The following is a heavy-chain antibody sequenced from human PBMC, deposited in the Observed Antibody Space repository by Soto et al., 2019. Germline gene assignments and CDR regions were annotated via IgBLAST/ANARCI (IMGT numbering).Heavy chain of an antibody. CDR2: IYWNDDK. J-gene: IGHJ4*02. D-gene: IGHD3-10*01. Sequence: QITLKESGPTLVKPTQTLTLTCSFSGFSLTSRGVGVGWIRQPPRKALEWLALIYWNDDKVYNPSLKSRLTITKDTSKNQVVLTMTDMDPVDTATYFCAHRQFAVRAQEFDYWGQGTLVTVSS. CDR3: AHRQFAVRAQEFDY. CDR1: GFSLTSRGVG. V-gene: IGHV2-5*01.